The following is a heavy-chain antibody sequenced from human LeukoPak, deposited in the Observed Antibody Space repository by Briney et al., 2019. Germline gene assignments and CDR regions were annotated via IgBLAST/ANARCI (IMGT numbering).Heavy chain of an antibody. CDR1: GFIFSNYG. J-gene: IGHJ4*02. Sequence: GGSLRLSCAASGFIFSNYGMNWVRQAPGKGLEWVAVISYDGSNKYYADSVKGRFTISRDNSKNTLYLQMNSLRAEDTAVYYCAGDPRKGSFDYWGQGTLVTVSS. V-gene: IGHV3-30*03. CDR3: AGDPRKGSFDY. CDR2: ISYDGSNK.